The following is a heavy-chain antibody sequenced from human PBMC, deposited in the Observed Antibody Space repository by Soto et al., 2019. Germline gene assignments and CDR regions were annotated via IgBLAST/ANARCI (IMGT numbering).Heavy chain of an antibody. J-gene: IGHJ5*02. CDR2: IYWDDDK. CDR3: AHSSYSGYDWNWFDP. D-gene: IGHD5-12*01. Sequence: SGPTLVYPTQTLTLTCTFSGFSLSTSGVGVGWIRQPPGKALEWLALIYWDDDKRNSPSLKSRLTITKDTSKNQVVLTMTNMDTVDTATYYCAHSSYSGYDWNWFDPWGQGTLVTVSS. V-gene: IGHV2-5*02. CDR1: GFSLSTSGVG.